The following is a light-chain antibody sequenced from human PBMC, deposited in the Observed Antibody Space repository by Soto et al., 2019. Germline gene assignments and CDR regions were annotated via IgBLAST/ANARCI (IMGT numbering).Light chain of an antibody. CDR2: DAS. V-gene: IGKV3-11*01. CDR3: QQLYTLPFT. J-gene: IGKJ5*01. Sequence: EIVWTQSPATLSLSPGERATLSCRASQSVGSYLAWYQHKPGQAPRLLISDASNRATGIPARFSGSGSGTEFTLTISGLLPEDFAAYHCQQLYTLPFTFGQGTRLEIK. CDR1: QSVGSY.